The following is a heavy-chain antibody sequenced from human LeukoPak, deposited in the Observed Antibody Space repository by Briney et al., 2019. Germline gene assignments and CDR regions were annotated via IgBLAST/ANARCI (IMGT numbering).Heavy chain of an antibody. D-gene: IGHD4/OR15-4a*01. Sequence: PSETLSLTCAVYGGSFSGFHWNWIRQPPGKGLEWIGEIDHSGSTNYNPSLKSRVTISVDTSKNQFSLKLSSVTAADTAVYFCARDSSGGATRYFQHWGQGTLVTVS. J-gene: IGHJ1*01. CDR3: ARDSSGGATRYFQH. CDR1: GGSFSGFH. V-gene: IGHV4-34*01. CDR2: IDHSGST.